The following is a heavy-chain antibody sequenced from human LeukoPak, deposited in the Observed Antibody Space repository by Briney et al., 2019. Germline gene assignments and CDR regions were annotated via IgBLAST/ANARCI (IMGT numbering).Heavy chain of an antibody. CDR1: GGSIRSHENY. D-gene: IGHD3-9*01. V-gene: IGHV4-31*03. Sequence: PSQTLSLTCTVSGGSIRSHENYWSWIRQHPGKGLEWIGYIYRSGSTYYNPSLKSRVTISVDTSRSQFSLKLSSVTAADTAVYYCARAHNYDSLTGYYIDPWGQGTLVTVSS. CDR3: ARAHNYDSLTGYYIDP. CDR2: IYRSGST. J-gene: IGHJ5*02.